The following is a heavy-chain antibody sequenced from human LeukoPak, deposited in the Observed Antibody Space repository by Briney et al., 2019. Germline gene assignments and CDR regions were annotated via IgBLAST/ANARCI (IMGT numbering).Heavy chain of an antibody. Sequence: GESLKISCKGSGYRFTSYWIGWVRQMPGKGLEGMGIIYPGDSDTRYSPSFQGQVTISADKSISTAYLQWSSPKASDTAMYYCARLGSSWDPYYYYMDVWGKGTTVTVSS. J-gene: IGHJ6*03. CDR3: ARLGSSWDPYYYYMDV. D-gene: IGHD6-13*01. V-gene: IGHV5-51*01. CDR2: IYPGDSDT. CDR1: GYRFTSYW.